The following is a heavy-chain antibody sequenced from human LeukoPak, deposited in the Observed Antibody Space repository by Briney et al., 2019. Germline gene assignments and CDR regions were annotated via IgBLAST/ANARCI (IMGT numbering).Heavy chain of an antibody. D-gene: IGHD1-26*01. J-gene: IGHJ4*02. V-gene: IGHV3-7*01. CDR2: MNIDGSEK. Sequence: GGSLRLSCVASGFTFGKYWMGWVRQAPGKRPEWVANMNIDGSEKYYADSVKGRFSISRDNARNSVYLQMASLRVEDTAVYYCARDPVEWELLLDYWGLGTLVTVSS. CDR3: ARDPVEWELLLDY. CDR1: GFTFGKYW.